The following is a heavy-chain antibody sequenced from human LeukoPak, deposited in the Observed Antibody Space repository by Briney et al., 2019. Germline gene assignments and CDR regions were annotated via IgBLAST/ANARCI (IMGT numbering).Heavy chain of an antibody. J-gene: IGHJ4*02. V-gene: IGHV4-59*01. D-gene: IGHD6-6*01. CDR3: ARGHLVFAY. CDR2: VYYSGST. CDR1: GGSIGSYY. Sequence: SETLSLTCTVSGGSIGSYYWSWIRQPPGKGLEWIGYVYYSGSTSYNPSLKSRVTISVDTSKNQFSLKVSSVTAADTALYYCARGHLVFAYWGQGTLVTVSS.